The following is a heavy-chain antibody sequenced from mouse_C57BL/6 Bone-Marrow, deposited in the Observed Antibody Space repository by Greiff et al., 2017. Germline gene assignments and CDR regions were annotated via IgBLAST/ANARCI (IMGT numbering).Heavy chain of an antibody. V-gene: IGHV7-3*01. Sequence: EVKVVESGGGLVQPGGSLSLSCAASGFTFTDYYMSWVRQPPGKALEWLGFIRNKANGYTTEYSASLKGRFTISRDNSQSILYLQMNALRAEDSATYYCARVTTVVAHFDYWGQGTTLTVSS. D-gene: IGHD1-1*01. J-gene: IGHJ2*01. CDR3: ARVTTVVAHFDY. CDR2: IRNKANGYTT. CDR1: GFTFTDYY.